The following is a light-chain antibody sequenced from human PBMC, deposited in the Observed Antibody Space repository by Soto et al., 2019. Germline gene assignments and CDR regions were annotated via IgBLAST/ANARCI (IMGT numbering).Light chain of an antibody. CDR3: QNYNGAPWT. Sequence: DIQMTQSPCSLSASVGDRVTITCRTSQDLSNYLAWYQQKPGKVPKLLIYAASTLHSGVPSRFSGSGSGTDFTLTISGLQPEDVANYYCQNYNGAPWTFGQGTKVEIE. V-gene: IGKV1-27*01. J-gene: IGKJ1*01. CDR2: AAS. CDR1: QDLSNY.